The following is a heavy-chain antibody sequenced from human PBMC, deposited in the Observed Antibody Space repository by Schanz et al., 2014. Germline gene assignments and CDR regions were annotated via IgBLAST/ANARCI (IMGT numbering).Heavy chain of an antibody. CDR1: GGSISSGGYY. Sequence: QVQLQESGPGLVKPSQTLSLTCTVSGGSISSGGYYWSWIRQHPGKGLEWIGYIYDGGSTYYNPSLKSRVTISVDTSKNQFSLRLSSVTAADTAVYYCARSPGDFPGWFDPWGQGTLVTVSS. CDR2: IYDGGST. CDR3: ARSPGDFPGWFDP. V-gene: IGHV4-31*03. D-gene: IGHD4-17*01. J-gene: IGHJ5*02.